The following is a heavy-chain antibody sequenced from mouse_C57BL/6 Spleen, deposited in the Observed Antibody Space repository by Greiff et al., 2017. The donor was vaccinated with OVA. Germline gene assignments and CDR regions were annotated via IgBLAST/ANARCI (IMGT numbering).Heavy chain of an antibody. CDR2: IDPSDSYT. J-gene: IGHJ2*01. V-gene: IGHV1-59*01. CDR1: GYTFTSYW. Sequence: QVQLQQPGAELVRTGTSVKLSCKASGYTFTSYWMHWVKQRPGQGLEWIGVIDPSDSYTNYNQKFKGKATLTVDTSSSTAYMQLSSLTSEDSAVYYCARSSTTVVPGYWGQGTTLTVSS. D-gene: IGHD1-1*01. CDR3: ARSSTTVVPGY.